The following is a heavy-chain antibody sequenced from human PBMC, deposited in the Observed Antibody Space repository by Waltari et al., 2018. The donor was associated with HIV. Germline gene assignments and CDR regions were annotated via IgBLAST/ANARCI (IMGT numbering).Heavy chain of an antibody. D-gene: IGHD1-26*01. CDR2: IYSGGSR. J-gene: IGHJ6*02. V-gene: IGHV3-53*01. CDR1: GFTISSNY. Sequence: EVQLVASGGGLIEPGGSLRVSCAASGFTISSNYMSWVRQAPGKGLVWVAVIYSGGSRYYADSVKGRFIISRDNSKNTVSLHMNSLRAEDTAVYYCARDPRSSGYYGMDVWGQGIKVTVSS. CDR3: ARDPRSSGYYGMDV.